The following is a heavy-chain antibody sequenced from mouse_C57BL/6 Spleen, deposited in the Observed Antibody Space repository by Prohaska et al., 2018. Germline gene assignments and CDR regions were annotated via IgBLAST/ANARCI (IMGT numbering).Heavy chain of an antibody. CDR2: INPNNGGT. D-gene: IGHD2-14*01. J-gene: IGHJ3*01. CDR3: ARSSGVQFVY. V-gene: IGHV1-26*01. Sequence: HGKSLEWIGDINPNNGGTSYNQKFKGKATLTVDKSSSTAYMELRSLTSEDSAVYYCARSSGVQFVYWGQGTLVTVSA.